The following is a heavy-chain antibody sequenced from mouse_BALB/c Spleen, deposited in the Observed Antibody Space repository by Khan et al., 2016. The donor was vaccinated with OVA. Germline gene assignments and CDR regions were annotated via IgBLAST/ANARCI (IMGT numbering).Heavy chain of an antibody. Sequence: EVELVESGGGLVQPGGSRKLSCAASGFTFGDYGMAWVRQAPGKGPEWVAFISNLAYSIYYADTVTGRFTISRENAKNTLYPEMSSLRSEDTAMYYCARSRAVDYWGQGTTVTVSS. J-gene: IGHJ4*01. CDR3: ARSRAVDY. CDR2: ISNLAYSI. V-gene: IGHV5-15*02. CDR1: GFTFGDYG.